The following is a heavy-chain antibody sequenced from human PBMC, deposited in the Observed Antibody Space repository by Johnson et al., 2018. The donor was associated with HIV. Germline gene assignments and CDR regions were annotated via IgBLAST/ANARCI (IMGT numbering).Heavy chain of an antibody. D-gene: IGHD3-22*01. J-gene: IGHJ3*02. CDR1: GFTFSRYG. V-gene: IGHV3-30*03. Sequence: QVQLVESGGGVVQPGGSLRLSCVASGFTFSRYGMQWVRQAPGKGLECVAVISSDGSNEYYADSVKGRFTISRDNSKNTLYLQMNSLRAEDTAVYYCARAGAVVITTEDAFDIWGQGTMVTVSS. CDR2: ISSDGSNE. CDR3: ARAGAVVITTEDAFDI.